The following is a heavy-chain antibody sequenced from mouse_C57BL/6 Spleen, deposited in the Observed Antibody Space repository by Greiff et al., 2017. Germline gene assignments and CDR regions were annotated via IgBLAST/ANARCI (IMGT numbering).Heavy chain of an antibody. V-gene: IGHV1-69*01. CDR1: GYTFTSYW. J-gene: IGHJ3*01. D-gene: IGHD3-1*01. CDR3: ARGAPGDRGCAY. Sequence: QVQLQQPGAELVMPGASVKLSCKASGYTFTSYWMHWVKQRPGQGLEWIGEIDPSDSYTNYNQKFKGKSTLTVDKSSSTAYMQLSGLTSEDSAVYYCARGAPGDRGCAYWGQGTLVTVSA. CDR2: IDPSDSYT.